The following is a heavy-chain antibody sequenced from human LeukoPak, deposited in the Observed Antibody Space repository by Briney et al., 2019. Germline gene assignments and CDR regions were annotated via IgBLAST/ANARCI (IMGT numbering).Heavy chain of an antibody. Sequence: SETLSLTCAVYGGSFSGYYWSWIRQPPGKGLEWIGEINHSGSTNYNPSLKSRVTISVDTSKNQFSLKLSSVTAADTAVYYCARDDYDFWSGSYYYYMDVWGKGTTVTVSS. CDR1: GGSFSGYY. J-gene: IGHJ6*03. CDR3: ARDDYDFWSGSYYYYMDV. V-gene: IGHV4-34*01. CDR2: INHSGST. D-gene: IGHD3-3*01.